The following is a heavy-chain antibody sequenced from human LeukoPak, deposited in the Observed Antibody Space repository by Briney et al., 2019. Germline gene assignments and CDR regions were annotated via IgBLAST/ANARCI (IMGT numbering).Heavy chain of an antibody. CDR1: GFTFSSYA. J-gene: IGHJ4*02. CDR2: ISSNGGST. CDR3: ARSRQWLSQFDY. Sequence: GGSLRLSCAASGFTFSSYAMHWVRQAPGKGLEYVSAISSNGGSTYYANSVKGSFTISRDNSKNTLYLQMGSLRAEDMAVYYCARSRQWLSQFDYWGQGTLVTVSS. V-gene: IGHV3-64*01. D-gene: IGHD6-19*01.